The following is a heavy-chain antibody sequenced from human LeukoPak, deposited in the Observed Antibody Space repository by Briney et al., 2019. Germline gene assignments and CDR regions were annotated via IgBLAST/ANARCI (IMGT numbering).Heavy chain of an antibody. J-gene: IGHJ4*02. V-gene: IGHV3-48*02. CDR1: GITFSGYS. CDR2: MSTSGNTI. D-gene: IGHD1-26*01. Sequence: GGALRLSCVVSGITFSGYSMIWVRQAPGKGLEWLSFMSTSGNTIFYAESVKDRFTISRDNAKKSLYLQMNSLRDEDTAVYYCARVGGATAVTMYFEYWGQGTLVTVTS. CDR3: ARVGGATAVTMYFEY.